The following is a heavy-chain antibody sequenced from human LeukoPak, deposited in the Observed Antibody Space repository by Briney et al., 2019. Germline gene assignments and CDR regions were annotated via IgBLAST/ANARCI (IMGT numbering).Heavy chain of an antibody. J-gene: IGHJ4*02. CDR2: IQSKTDDWTT. CDR1: GFTFSKAL. D-gene: IGHD4-17*01. V-gene: IGHV3-15*01. CDR3: TTDDYGY. Sequence: KPGGSLRLSGAASGFTFSKALMSWVRQTPGKGLEWVGRIQSKTDDWTTDYAAPVKGRFTISRDDSKNTLYLQMNSLKTEDTAVYYCTTDDYGYWGQGALVDVSS.